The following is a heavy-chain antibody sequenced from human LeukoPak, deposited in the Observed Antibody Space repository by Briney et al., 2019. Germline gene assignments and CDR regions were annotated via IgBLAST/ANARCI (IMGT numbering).Heavy chain of an antibody. D-gene: IGHD5-18*01. J-gene: IGHJ4*02. CDR3: ATLPNYSYGHPYYFDS. Sequence: GGSLRLSCAASGFTFDDYGMSWVRQAPGKGLEWVSGINWNGGSTGYADSVKGRFTISRDNAKNSLYLQMNSLRAEDTAVYYCATLPNYSYGHPYYFDSWGQGTLVTVSS. CDR2: INWNGGST. CDR1: GFTFDDYG. V-gene: IGHV3-20*04.